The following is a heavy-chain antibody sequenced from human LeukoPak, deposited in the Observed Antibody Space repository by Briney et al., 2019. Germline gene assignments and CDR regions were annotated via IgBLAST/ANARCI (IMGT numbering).Heavy chain of an antibody. Sequence: GASVKVSCKVSGYTLTELSMHWVRQAPGKGLEWMGGFDPEDGETIYAQKFQGRVTMTEDTSTDTAYMELSSLRSEDTAVYYCATGKWELHAFDHWGQGTLVTVSS. D-gene: IGHD1-26*01. CDR1: GYTLTELS. V-gene: IGHV1-24*01. CDR3: ATGKWELHAFDH. CDR2: FDPEDGET. J-gene: IGHJ4*02.